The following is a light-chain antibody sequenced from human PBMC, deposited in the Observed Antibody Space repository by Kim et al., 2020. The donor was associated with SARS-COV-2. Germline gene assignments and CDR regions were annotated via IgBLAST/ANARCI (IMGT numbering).Light chain of an antibody. J-gene: IGLJ2*01. Sequence: QSITIPCPETSSDVWSYNLVSWDQHHPGKAHKLMISDVNRRPSGVSSRFSGSKSGNTASLTISGLQAEDEADYYCSSFVDYNTPVIFGGGTKVTVL. CDR2: DVN. CDR3: SSFVDYNTPVI. V-gene: IGLV2-23*02. CDR1: SSDVWSYNL.